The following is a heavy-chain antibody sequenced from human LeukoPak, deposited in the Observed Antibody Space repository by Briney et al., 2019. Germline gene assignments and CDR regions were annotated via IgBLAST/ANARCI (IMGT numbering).Heavy chain of an antibody. CDR1: GYTFTGYY. Sequence: ASVKVSCKASGYTFTGYYMHWVRQAPGQGLEWMGWINPNSGGTNYAQKFQGRVTMTRDTSISTAYMELSRLRSDDTAVYYCARLVNYYDSSGYDPFDYWGQGTLVTVSS. J-gene: IGHJ4*02. V-gene: IGHV1-2*02. D-gene: IGHD3-22*01. CDR3: ARLVNYYDSSGYDPFDY. CDR2: INPNSGGT.